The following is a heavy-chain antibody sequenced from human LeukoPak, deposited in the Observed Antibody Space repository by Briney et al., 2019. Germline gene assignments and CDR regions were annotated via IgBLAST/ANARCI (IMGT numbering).Heavy chain of an antibody. CDR3: AKDGCGGDCYSHNHFDY. CDR2: TSYDGSNK. J-gene: IGHJ4*02. CDR1: GFTFSSYG. D-gene: IGHD2-21*02. Sequence: PGGSLRLSCAASGFTFSSYGMHWVRQAPGKGLEWVSVTSYDGSNKYYADSVKGRVTISRDNSKNTLYLQMNSLRTEDTAVYHCAKDGCGGDCYSHNHFDYWGRGTLVTVSS. V-gene: IGHV3-30*18.